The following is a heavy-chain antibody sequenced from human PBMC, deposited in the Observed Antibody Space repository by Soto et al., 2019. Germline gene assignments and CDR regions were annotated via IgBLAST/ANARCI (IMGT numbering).Heavy chain of an antibody. CDR2: ISWNSGII. D-gene: IGHD1-26*01. J-gene: IGHJ3*01. CDR3: TKDSEWGGSHLNHAFDV. Sequence: EMQLVESGGGLVQPGRSLRLSCAASGFTFDDYAMHWVRQPPGKGLEWVAAISWNSGIIEYADSVKGRFTISRDSGKNSLFLQMNSLKPEDTALYYCTKDSEWGGSHLNHAFDVWGQGTMVSVSS. CDR1: GFTFDDYA. V-gene: IGHV3-9*01.